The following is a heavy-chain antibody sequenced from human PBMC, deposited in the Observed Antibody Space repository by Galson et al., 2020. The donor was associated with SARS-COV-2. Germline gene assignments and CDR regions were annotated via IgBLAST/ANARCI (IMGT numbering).Heavy chain of an antibody. D-gene: IGHD1-26*01. J-gene: IGHJ5*01. Sequence: ASVKVSCKTSGYTFTDYFIQWVRQAPGQGLEWVGWINPKSGGTNYAQRFQGSVTMTTDTSISTAYMELSRLTSDDTAVYYCARHSGNSFYSWGQGALVTVSS. CDR3: ARHSGNSFYS. V-gene: IGHV1-2*02. CDR1: GYTFTDYF. CDR2: INPKSGGT.